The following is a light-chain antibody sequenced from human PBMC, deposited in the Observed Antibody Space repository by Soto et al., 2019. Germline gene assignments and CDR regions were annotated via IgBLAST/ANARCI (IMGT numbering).Light chain of an antibody. J-gene: IGKJ1*01. Sequence: DIVLTQSPGTLSLSPGERATLSFRASQSVSSSYLAWYQQKPGQAPRLLIYVASSRATGIPDRFSGSGSGTEFTLTISSLQAEDFAVYYCQQYNDWPPTFGQGTKVDI. V-gene: IGKV3D-20*02. CDR3: QQYNDWPPT. CDR1: QSVSSSY. CDR2: VAS.